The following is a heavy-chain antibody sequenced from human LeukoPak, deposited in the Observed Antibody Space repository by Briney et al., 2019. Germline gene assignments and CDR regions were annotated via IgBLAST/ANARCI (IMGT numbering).Heavy chain of an antibody. J-gene: IGHJ6*04. CDR2: INPSGGST. CDR1: GYTFTSYY. CDR3: ARALIAAAGTDDEDV. D-gene: IGHD6-13*01. Sequence: ASVKVSCKASGYTFTSYYMHWVRQAPGQGLEWMGIINPSGGSTSYAQKFQGRVTMTRDMSTSTVYMELSSLRSEDTAVYYCARALIAAAGTDDEDVWGKGTTVTVSS. V-gene: IGHV1-46*01.